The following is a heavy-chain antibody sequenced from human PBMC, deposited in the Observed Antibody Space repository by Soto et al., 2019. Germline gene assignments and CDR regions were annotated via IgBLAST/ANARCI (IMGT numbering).Heavy chain of an antibody. Sequence: ASVKVSCKASGYILTNYAMQWGRQAPGQRLEWMGWINRGNGNTEYSEKFQGRVTITRDTSARSVYMELSSLRSEDTAVYYCARDAGGWYQLLSPWFDPWGQGTLVTVSS. D-gene: IGHD2-2*01. J-gene: IGHJ5*02. CDR1: GYILTNYA. CDR3: ARDAGGWYQLLSPWFDP. CDR2: INRGNGNT. V-gene: IGHV1-3*01.